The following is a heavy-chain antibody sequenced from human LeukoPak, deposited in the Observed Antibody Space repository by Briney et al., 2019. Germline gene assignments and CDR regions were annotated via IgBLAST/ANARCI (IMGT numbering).Heavy chain of an antibody. J-gene: IGHJ4*02. CDR3: AREVDTAMVTFDY. CDR1: GCTFTSYA. D-gene: IGHD5-18*01. Sequence: ASVKVSCKASGCTFTSYAMHWVRQAPGQRLEWMGWINAGNGNTKYSQKFQGRVTITRDTSASTAYMELSSLRSEDTAVYYCAREVDTAMVTFDYWGQGTLVTVSS. CDR2: INAGNGNT. V-gene: IGHV1-3*01.